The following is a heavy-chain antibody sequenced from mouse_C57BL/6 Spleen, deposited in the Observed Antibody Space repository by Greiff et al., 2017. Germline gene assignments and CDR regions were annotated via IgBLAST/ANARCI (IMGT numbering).Heavy chain of an antibody. V-gene: IGHV1-82*01. Sequence: VQLQQSGPELVKPGASVKISCKASGYAFSSSWMNWVKQRPGKGLEWIGRIYPGDGDTNYNGKFKGKATLTADKSSSTAYMQLSSLTSEDSAVYFCARGHIYYDYDENNFDYWGQGTTLTVSS. CDR2: IYPGDGDT. D-gene: IGHD2-4*01. CDR3: ARGHIYYDYDENNFDY. J-gene: IGHJ2*01. CDR1: GYAFSSSW.